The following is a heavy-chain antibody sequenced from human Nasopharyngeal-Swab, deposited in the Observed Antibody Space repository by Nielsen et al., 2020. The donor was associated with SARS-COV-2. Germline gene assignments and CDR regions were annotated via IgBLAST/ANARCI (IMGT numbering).Heavy chain of an antibody. CDR2: IYYSGST. V-gene: IGHV4-59*01. D-gene: IGHD4-17*01. CDR3: ARGSPLTTVTTGGFDY. J-gene: IGHJ4*02. Sequence: SETLSLTCTVSGGSISSYYWSWIRQPPGKGLEWIGYIYYSGSTNYNPSLKSRVTISVDTSKNQFSLKLSSVTAADTAVYYCARGSPLTTVTTGGFDYWGQGTLVTVSS. CDR1: GGSISSYY.